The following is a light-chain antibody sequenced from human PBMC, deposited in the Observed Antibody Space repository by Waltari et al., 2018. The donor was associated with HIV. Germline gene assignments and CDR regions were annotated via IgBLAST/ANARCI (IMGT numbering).Light chain of an antibody. J-gene: IGLJ1*01. V-gene: IGLV1-47*01. Sequence: QSVLPQPPSASGTPGQRVTISCSGTTSNVGSNFVSWYQPLPGTAPKLLIHRDNRRPSGVPDRFSGSKSGASASLAISGLRSEDEGDYYCATWDGSLGGVYVFGTGTKVTVL. CDR2: RDN. CDR1: TSNVGSNF. CDR3: ATWDGSLGGVYV.